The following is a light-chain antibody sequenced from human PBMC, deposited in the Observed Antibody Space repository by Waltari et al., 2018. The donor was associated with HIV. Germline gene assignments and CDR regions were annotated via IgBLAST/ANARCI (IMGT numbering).Light chain of an antibody. Sequence: PATLSLSPGDRATLSCRASQSVSSGFLAWYQPKRGQAPRLLIYGASTRAKGIPDRFSGGGSGTDFTLTISSLDPEDFAVYYCHQYGSATYTFGQGTKLDIK. J-gene: IGKJ2*01. CDR1: QSVSSGF. CDR3: HQYGSATYT. V-gene: IGKV3-20*01. CDR2: GAS.